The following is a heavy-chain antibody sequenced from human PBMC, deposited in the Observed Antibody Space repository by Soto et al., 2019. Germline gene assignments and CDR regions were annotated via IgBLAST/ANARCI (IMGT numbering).Heavy chain of an antibody. CDR2: ISANGQGI. J-gene: IGHJ4*02. V-gene: IGHV3-23*01. D-gene: IGHD2-2*01. CDR3: AKDRDYPRDQFHY. Sequence: EVQLLESGGGLVQPGGSLRLSCTASGFTFTYYAFSWVRQAPGKGLEWVSAISANGQGIYYADSVRGRFTISRDNSNNTVFLHMDSLRAEDTAVYYCAKDRDYPRDQFHYWGQGTLVTVSS. CDR1: GFTFTYYA.